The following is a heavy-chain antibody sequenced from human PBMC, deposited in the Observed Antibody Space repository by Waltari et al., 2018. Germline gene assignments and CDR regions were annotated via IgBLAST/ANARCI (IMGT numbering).Heavy chain of an antibody. CDR2: NGSAGGS. Sequence: EVQLVESGGGLVQPGGSLRLSCAASGFTFSDYDLHWVRQGTGKGLEWVSTNGSAGGSYYGGPGTGRFTISREKAKNTLYLQKNSRRAEDTAVYYCARGALGKDYWGQGTLVTVSS. CDR3: ARGALGKDY. V-gene: IGHV3-13*01. J-gene: IGHJ4*02. CDR1: GFTFSDYD.